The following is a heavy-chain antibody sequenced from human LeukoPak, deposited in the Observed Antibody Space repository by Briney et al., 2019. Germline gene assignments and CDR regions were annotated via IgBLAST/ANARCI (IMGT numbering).Heavy chain of an antibody. CDR2: IYYSGST. CDR3: ARQFWATQMVTRVPPGVDY. J-gene: IGHJ4*02. D-gene: IGHD4-23*01. Sequence: SETLSLTCTVSGGSISSSSYYWGWIRQPPGKGLEWIGSIYYSGSTYYNPSLKSRVTISVDTSKNQFSLKLSSVTAADTAVYYWARQFWATQMVTRVPPGVDYGGQGTLVTASS. V-gene: IGHV4-39*01. CDR1: GGSISSSSYY.